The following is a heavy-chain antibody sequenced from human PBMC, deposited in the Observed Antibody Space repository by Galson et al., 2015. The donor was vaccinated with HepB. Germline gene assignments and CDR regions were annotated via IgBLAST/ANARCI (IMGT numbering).Heavy chain of an antibody. CDR3: ARPPRDYYGSGSQNWFDP. V-gene: IGHV3-11*06. CDR2: ISSSSSYT. CDR1: GFTFSDYY. J-gene: IGHJ5*02. Sequence: SLRLSCAASGFTFSDYYMSWIRQAPGKGLEWVSYISSSSSYTNYADSVKGRFTISRDNAKNSLYLQMSSLRAEDTAVYYCARPPRDYYGSGSQNWFDPWGQGTLVTVSS. D-gene: IGHD3-10*01.